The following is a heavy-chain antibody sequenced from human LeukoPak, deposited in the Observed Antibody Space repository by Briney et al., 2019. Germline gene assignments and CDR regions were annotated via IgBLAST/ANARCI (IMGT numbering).Heavy chain of an antibody. V-gene: IGHV3-30*18. CDR2: ISYDGSNK. CDR3: AKGRSSGWLIPFDY. Sequence: GRSLRLSCAASGFTFSSYGMHWVRQAPGKGLEWVAVISYDGSNKYYADSVKGRFTVSRDNSKNTLYLQMNSLRAEDTAVYYCAKGRSSGWLIPFDYWGQGTLVTVSS. J-gene: IGHJ4*02. CDR1: GFTFSSYG. D-gene: IGHD6-19*01.